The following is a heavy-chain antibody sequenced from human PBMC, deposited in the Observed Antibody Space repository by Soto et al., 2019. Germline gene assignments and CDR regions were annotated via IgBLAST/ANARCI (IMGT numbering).Heavy chain of an antibody. CDR2: SPFSGST. D-gene: IGHD6-19*01. CDR3: TRLGSSGWYQGSYFDY. J-gene: IGHJ4*02. Sequence: QLQLQESGPGLVKPSETLSLTCTVSGGSIRRNNHYWGWIRQSPGKGLEWIGSSPFSGSTNYNPYLKNRVRISMETSMNQFSLRMSSVTAADTAVFYCTRLGSSGWYQGSYFDYWGQGILVTVSS. V-gene: IGHV4-39*01. CDR1: GGSIRRNNHY.